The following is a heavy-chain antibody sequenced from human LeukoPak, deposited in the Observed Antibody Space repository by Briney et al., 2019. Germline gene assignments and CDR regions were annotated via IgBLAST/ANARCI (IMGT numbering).Heavy chain of an antibody. J-gene: IGHJ4*02. D-gene: IGHD3-22*01. V-gene: IGHV1-46*01. CDR3: ARGFGYYYDSSGSDY. CDR2: INPSGGST. CDR1: GYTFTSYY. Sequence: ASVKVSCKASGYTFTSYYMHWVRQAPGQGLEWMGIINPSGGSTSYAQKFQGRVTMTRDTPTSTVYMELSSLRSEDTAVYYCARGFGYYYDSSGSDYWGQGTLVTVSS.